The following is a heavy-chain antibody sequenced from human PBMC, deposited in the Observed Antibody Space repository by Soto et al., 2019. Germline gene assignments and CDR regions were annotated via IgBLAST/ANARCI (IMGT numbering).Heavy chain of an antibody. V-gene: IGHV3-30*03. D-gene: IGHD3-9*01. CDR3: VTNSYYETLTGFDSFDY. Sequence: QVQLVESGGGVVQPGKSLRLSCIASGFTFSRYGMHWVRQAPGKGLEWVAVMSHDGSNKWYADSVEGRFDVSRDNSKNTLFLEMNSLRAEDTGLYYCVTNSYYETLTGFDSFDYWGQGVPVTVSS. J-gene: IGHJ4*02. CDR2: MSHDGSNK. CDR1: GFTFSRYG.